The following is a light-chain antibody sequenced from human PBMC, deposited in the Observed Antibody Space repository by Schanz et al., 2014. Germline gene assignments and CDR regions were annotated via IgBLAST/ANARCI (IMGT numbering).Light chain of an antibody. CDR1: QSVSSSY. CDR2: ATS. J-gene: IGKJ4*01. V-gene: IGKV3-15*01. Sequence: EILLTQSPATLSLSPGERATLSCRASQSVSSSYLAWYQQKPGQAPRLLIYATSTRATDIPARFSGSGSGTEFTLTISSLQSEDFAVYYCQQYDKWPLTFGGGTKVEIK. CDR3: QQYDKWPLT.